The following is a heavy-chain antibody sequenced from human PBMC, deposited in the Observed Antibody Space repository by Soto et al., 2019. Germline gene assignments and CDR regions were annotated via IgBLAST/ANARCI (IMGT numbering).Heavy chain of an antibody. D-gene: IGHD5-18*01. Sequence: SETLSLTCTVSGGSISSSSYYWGWIRQPPGKGLEWIGSIYYSGSTYYNPSLKSRVTISVDTSKNQFSLKLSSVTAADTAVYYCARHGEMAMGAFDIWGQGTMVTVSS. CDR3: ARHGEMAMGAFDI. J-gene: IGHJ3*02. CDR2: IYYSGST. V-gene: IGHV4-39*01. CDR1: GGSISSSSYY.